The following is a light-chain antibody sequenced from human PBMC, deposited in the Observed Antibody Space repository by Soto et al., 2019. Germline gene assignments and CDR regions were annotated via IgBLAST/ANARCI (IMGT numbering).Light chain of an antibody. Sequence: DIYLTQSPSSVSASVGDSVTITCRASQDISSWLAWYQQRPGKAPKLLIYTSSLLESGVPSRFSGSGFGTDFTLTVSSLQTEDVATYYCQQSNTLVTFGVGTKVE. V-gene: IGKV1D-12*01. CDR1: QDISSW. CDR3: QQSNTLVT. CDR2: TSS. J-gene: IGKJ4*01.